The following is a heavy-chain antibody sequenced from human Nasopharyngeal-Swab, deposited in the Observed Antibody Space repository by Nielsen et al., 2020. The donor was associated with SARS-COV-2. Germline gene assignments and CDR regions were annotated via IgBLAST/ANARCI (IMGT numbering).Heavy chain of an antibody. CDR3: ARGLSSYGYYN. CDR2: IYYSGST. J-gene: IGHJ4*02. V-gene: IGHV4-59*01. D-gene: IGHD5-18*01. Sequence: WIRQPPGKGLEWIGYIYYSGSTSYNPSLKSRVTISADTSKKQFSLKLSSVTSADTAVYFCARGLSSYGYYNWGQGTLVTVSS.